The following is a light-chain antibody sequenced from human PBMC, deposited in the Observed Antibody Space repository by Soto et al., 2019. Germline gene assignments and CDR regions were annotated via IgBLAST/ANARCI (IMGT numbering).Light chain of an antibody. CDR2: GAS. J-gene: IGKJ3*01. Sequence: ERVMTQSPATLSVSPGERATLSCRASQSISSNLAWYQQKPGQAPRLLIYGASTRATGIPATFSGSGSGTEFTLTITSVQSEDFAVSYCQQYNNWPFTFGPGTKVDIK. CDR3: QQYNNWPFT. V-gene: IGKV3-15*01. CDR1: QSISSN.